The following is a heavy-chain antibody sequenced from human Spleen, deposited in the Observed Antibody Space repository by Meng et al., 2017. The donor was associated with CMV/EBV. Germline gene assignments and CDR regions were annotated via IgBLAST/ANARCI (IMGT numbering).Heavy chain of an antibody. CDR1: GYTFTSYG. D-gene: IGHD4-17*01. CDR3: AREGPDYGDYNY. Sequence: VPLVQSVAWVTKPGASVKVPCKASGYTFTSYGISWVRQAPGQGLEWMGWISAYNGNTNHAQKLQGRVTMTTDTSTSTAYMELRSLRSDDTAVYYCAREGPDYGDYNYWGQGTLVTVSS. CDR2: ISAYNGNT. V-gene: IGHV1-18*01. J-gene: IGHJ4*02.